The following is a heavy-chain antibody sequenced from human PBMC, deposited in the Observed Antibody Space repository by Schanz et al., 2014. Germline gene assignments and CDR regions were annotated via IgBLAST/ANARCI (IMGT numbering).Heavy chain of an antibody. Sequence: VQLVESGGAVVQPGGSLRLSCAATGFTFSTYWMSWVRQAPGKGLEWVANIIHDGSEKFYVDSVKGRFTISRDNSKNTLYLQMSSLRAEDTALYYCAKDPHRDYGGKPQAFDIWGQGTMVTVSS. D-gene: IGHD4-17*01. V-gene: IGHV3-7*01. CDR1: GFTFSTYW. J-gene: IGHJ3*02. CDR3: AKDPHRDYGGKPQAFDI. CDR2: IIHDGSEK.